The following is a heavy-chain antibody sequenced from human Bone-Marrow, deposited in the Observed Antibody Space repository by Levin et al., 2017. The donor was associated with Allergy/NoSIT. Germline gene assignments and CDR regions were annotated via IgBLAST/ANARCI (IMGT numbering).Heavy chain of an antibody. CDR3: AKDRGIGSVWGATFGGIVGYYGMDV. J-gene: IGHJ6*02. V-gene: IGHV3-23*01. CDR2: ISGSGGST. CDR1: GFTFSSYA. Sequence: GESLKISCAASGFTFSSYAMSWVRQAPGKGLEWVSAISGSGGSTYYADSVKGRFTISRDNSKNTLYLQMNSLRAEDTAVYYCAKDRGIGSVWGATFGGIVGYYGMDVWGQGTTVTVSS. D-gene: IGHD1-26*01.